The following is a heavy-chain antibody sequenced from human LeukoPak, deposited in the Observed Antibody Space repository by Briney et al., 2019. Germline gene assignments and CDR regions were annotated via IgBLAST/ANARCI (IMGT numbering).Heavy chain of an antibody. Sequence: GGSLRLSCAASGLIFSNYWMGWVRQAPGKGLEWVASINQDASEKYYVDSVKGRFTISRDNAKNSLYLQMNSLRVEDTAVYYCARGSSGRYFAFIDYWGKGILVTVSS. CDR1: GLIFSNYW. CDR2: INQDASEK. CDR3: ARGSSGRYFAFIDY. V-gene: IGHV3-7*01. J-gene: IGHJ4*02. D-gene: IGHD1-26*01.